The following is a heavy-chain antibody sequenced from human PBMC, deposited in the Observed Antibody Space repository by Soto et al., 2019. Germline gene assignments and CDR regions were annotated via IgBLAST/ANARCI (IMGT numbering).Heavy chain of an antibody. CDR3: EGDAGGDEPPMDY. D-gene: IGHD1-26*01. V-gene: IGHV1-2*04. J-gene: IGHJ4*02. CDR2: INPNSGGT. CDR1: GYTFTGYY. Sequence: ASVKVSCKASGYTFTGYYMHWVRQAPGQGLEWMGWINPNSGGTNYAQKFQGWVTMTRDTSISTAYMELSRLRSDDTAEYYCEGDAGGDEPPMDYWGQGTRVTVSS.